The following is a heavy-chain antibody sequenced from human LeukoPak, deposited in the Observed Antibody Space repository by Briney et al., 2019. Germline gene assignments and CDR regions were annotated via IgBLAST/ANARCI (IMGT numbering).Heavy chain of an antibody. V-gene: IGHV4-39*07. CDR3: ARDWNRYAY. D-gene: IGHD1-1*01. CDR1: GGSISSSRDY. Sequence: SETLSLTCIVSGGSISSSRDYWAWIRQPPGKGLEWIANIYYSGSTYYSPSLKSRVTISVDTSKSQFSLYMDSVTAADTAVYYCARDWNRYAYWGQGTLVTVSS. J-gene: IGHJ4*02. CDR2: IYYSGST.